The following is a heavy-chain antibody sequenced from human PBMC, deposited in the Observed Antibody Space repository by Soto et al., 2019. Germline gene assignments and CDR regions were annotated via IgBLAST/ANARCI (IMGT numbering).Heavy chain of an antibody. CDR2: LYVGGTT. CDR1: GFSVSSTY. Sequence: GGSLRLSCAASGFSVSSTYMSWVRQAPGKGLQWVSVLYVGGTTYFANSVKGRFTISRDNSRNQFSLQLNSMTPEDTAVYYCARVSVNNWFDPWAQGVLVTVSS. V-gene: IGHV3-53*01. J-gene: IGHJ5*02. CDR3: ARVSVNNWFDP.